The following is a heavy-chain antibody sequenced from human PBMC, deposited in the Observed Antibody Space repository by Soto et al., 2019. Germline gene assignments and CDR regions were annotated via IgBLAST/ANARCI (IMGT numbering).Heavy chain of an antibody. CDR1: GGSFSGYY. Sequence: KASETLSLTCAVYGGSFSGYYWSWIRQPPGKGLEWIGEINHSGSTNYNPSLKSRVTISVDTSKNQFSLKLSSVTAADTAVYYCARGGIILVYYYYYGMDVWGQGTTVTVSS. D-gene: IGHD2-21*01. V-gene: IGHV4-34*01. CDR3: ARGGIILVYYYYYGMDV. CDR2: INHSGST. J-gene: IGHJ6*02.